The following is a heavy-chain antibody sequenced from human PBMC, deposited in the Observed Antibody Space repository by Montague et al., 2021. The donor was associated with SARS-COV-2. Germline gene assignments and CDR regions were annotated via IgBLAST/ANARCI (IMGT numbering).Heavy chain of an antibody. Sequence: SLRLSCAASGFTFSSYGMHWVRQAPGKGLEWVAVIWYDGSNKYYADSVKGRFTISRDNSKNTLYLQMNSLGAEDTAVYYCARDSDYYYYGMDVWGQGTTVSVSS. CDR2: IWYDGSNK. D-gene: IGHD3-10*01. J-gene: IGHJ6*02. V-gene: IGHV3-33*01. CDR1: GFTFSSYG. CDR3: ARDSDYYYYGMDV.